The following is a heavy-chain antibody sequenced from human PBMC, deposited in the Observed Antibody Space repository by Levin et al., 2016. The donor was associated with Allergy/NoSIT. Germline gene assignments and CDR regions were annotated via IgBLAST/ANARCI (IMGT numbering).Heavy chain of an antibody. CDR2: IYYSGST. J-gene: IGHJ5*02. Sequence: PGKGLEWIGYIYYSGSTYYNPSLKSRVTISVDTSKNQFSLKLSSVTAADTAVYYCARDGYDILTGIPAGFDPWGQGTLVTVSS. CDR3: ARDGYDILTGIPAGFDP. V-gene: IGHV4-31*02. D-gene: IGHD3-9*01.